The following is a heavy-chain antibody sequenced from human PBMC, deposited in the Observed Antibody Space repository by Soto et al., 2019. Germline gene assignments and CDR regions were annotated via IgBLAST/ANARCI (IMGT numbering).Heavy chain of an antibody. CDR2: IFYSGST. Sequence: SETLSLTCTVSGGSISSSSYYWGWIRQPPGKGLEWIGSIFYSGSTYYNPSLKSRLTISVDTSKNQFSLKLSSVTAADTAVYYCARQPKYTNTWLTDYWGQGTLVTVSS. D-gene: IGHD6-13*01. CDR3: ARQPKYTNTWLTDY. V-gene: IGHV4-39*01. J-gene: IGHJ4*02. CDR1: GGSISSSSYY.